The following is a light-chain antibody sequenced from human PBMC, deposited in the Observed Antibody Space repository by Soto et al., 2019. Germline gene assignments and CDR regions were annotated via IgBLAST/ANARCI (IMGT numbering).Light chain of an antibody. CDR2: AAS. V-gene: IGKV1-9*01. CDR3: QQLKSYPIT. J-gene: IGKJ5*01. Sequence: DIQLTQSPSFLSASVGDRVTITCRASQGISSYLGWYQQEPGKAPRLLIYAASTLQSGVPSRFSDSGSGTEFTLTIRRLQPEDFATYYCQQLKSYPITLGQGTRLEIK. CDR1: QGISSY.